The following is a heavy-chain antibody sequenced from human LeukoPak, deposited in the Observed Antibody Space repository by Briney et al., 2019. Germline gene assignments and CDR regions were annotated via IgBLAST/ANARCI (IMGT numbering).Heavy chain of an antibody. CDR2: IPYSGST. V-gene: IGHV4-59*01. CDR3: ARYVWGSYPTFEDY. Sequence: SGPTLVNPSEPPSLTSTVSGGSISSYYWSWIRQPPGKGLEWMGYIPYSGSTNYNPSLQSRVTISVDTSKNQFSLKLSSVTAADTAVYYCARYVWGSYPTFEDYWGQGTLVTVSS. J-gene: IGHJ4*02. CDR1: GGSISSYY. D-gene: IGHD3-16*02.